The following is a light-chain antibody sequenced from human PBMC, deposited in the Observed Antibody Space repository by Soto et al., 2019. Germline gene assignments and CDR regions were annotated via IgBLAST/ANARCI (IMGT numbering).Light chain of an antibody. CDR2: GAS. V-gene: IGKV3-15*01. CDR1: QSIETH. CDR3: QQYFHWPPYT. J-gene: IGKJ2*01. Sequence: EIVLTQSPATVSVSPGERATLSCRASQSIETHLAWYQQRPGQAPRLLIFGASNRATGIPARFSGSGSGTDFTLTISSLQSEDSAVYYCQQYFHWPPYTFCQGTKLEIK.